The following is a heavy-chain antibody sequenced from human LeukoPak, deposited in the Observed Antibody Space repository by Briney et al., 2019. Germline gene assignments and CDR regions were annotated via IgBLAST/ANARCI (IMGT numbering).Heavy chain of an antibody. Sequence: GGSLRLSGAASGFTFSSNAMSWVRQAPGKGLEWVSAISGSGDSTFYADSVKGRFTISRDNSKNTLYLQMNSLRAEDTAVYYCARHTGSGYYYGNWGQGTLVTVSS. D-gene: IGHD3-22*01. V-gene: IGHV3-23*01. CDR1: GFTFSSNA. CDR3: ARHTGSGYYYGN. J-gene: IGHJ4*02. CDR2: ISGSGDST.